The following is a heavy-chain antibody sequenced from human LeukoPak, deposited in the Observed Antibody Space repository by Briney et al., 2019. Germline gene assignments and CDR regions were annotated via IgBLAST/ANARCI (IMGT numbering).Heavy chain of an antibody. J-gene: IGHJ4*02. V-gene: IGHV4-59*01. Sequence: SETLSLTCTVSGDSINTYYWSWIRQPPGKGLEWIGYVYYSGSTDYNPSLKSRVTISVDTSKNQFSLKLSSVTAADTALYYCARDKGVAAATGFLDYWGQGTLVTVSS. CDR3: ARDKGVAAATGFLDY. CDR1: GDSINTYY. CDR2: VYYSGST. D-gene: IGHD6-13*01.